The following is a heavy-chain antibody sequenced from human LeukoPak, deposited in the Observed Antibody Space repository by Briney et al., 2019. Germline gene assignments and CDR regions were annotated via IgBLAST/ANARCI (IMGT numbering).Heavy chain of an antibody. CDR1: GFTFSSYW. Sequence: PGGSLRLSCAASGFTFSSYWMHWVRQAPGKGLVWVSSISSSSSYIYYADSVKGRFTISRDNAKNSLYLQMNSLRAEDTAVYYCASLGSYYYDSSGYFVWGQGTLVTVSS. CDR3: ASLGSYYYDSSGYFV. CDR2: ISSSSSYI. J-gene: IGHJ4*02. D-gene: IGHD3-22*01. V-gene: IGHV3-21*01.